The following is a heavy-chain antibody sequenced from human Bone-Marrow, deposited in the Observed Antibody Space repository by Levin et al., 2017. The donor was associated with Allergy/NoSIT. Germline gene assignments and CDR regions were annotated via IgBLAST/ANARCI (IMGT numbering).Heavy chain of an antibody. V-gene: IGHV3-66*01. CDR1: GITVINNY. CDR2: IYSGGST. Sequence: AGGSLRLSCAASGITVINNYMSWVRQAPGEGLEWVSLIYSGGSTHYADSVKGRFTISRDGSKNTVYLEMNSLRAEDTAIYYCTRRYDWGQGTLVTVSS. D-gene: IGHD5-18*01. CDR3: TRRYD. J-gene: IGHJ4*02.